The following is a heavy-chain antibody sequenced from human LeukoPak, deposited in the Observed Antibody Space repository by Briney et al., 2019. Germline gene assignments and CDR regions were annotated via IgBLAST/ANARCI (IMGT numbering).Heavy chain of an antibody. V-gene: IGHV4-59*01. CDR1: GGSISSYY. CDR2: IYYSGST. Sequence: SETLSLTCTVSGGSISSYYWSWIRQPPGKGLEWIGYIYYSGSTNYNPSLKSRVTISVDTSKNQISLKLSSVTAADTAVYYCARGQLVRGYYYYYMDVWGKGTTVTVSS. J-gene: IGHJ6*03. CDR3: ARGQLVRGYYYYYMDV. D-gene: IGHD6-13*01.